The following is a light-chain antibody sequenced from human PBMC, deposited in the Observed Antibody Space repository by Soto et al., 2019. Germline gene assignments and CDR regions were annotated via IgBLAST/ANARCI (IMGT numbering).Light chain of an antibody. V-gene: IGLV2-14*01. CDR1: RSDVGGYNY. CDR3: SSYTSSSIDYV. J-gene: IGLJ1*01. Sequence: QSVLTQPASVSGSPGQSITISCTGTRSDVGGYNYVSWYQQHPGKAPKFMIYEVSNRPSGVSNRFSGSKSGNTASLTISGLQEEDEADDYCSSYTSSSIDYVFGTGTKLTVL. CDR2: EVS.